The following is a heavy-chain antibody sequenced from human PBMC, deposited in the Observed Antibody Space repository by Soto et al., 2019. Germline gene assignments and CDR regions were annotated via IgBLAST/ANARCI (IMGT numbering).Heavy chain of an antibody. J-gene: IGHJ6*02. CDR1: GFTLSSYD. V-gene: IGHV3-13*01. Sequence: EVQLVESGGGLVQPGGSLRLSCAASGFTLSSYDIHWVRQATGEGLAWVSGIGSGGDTHYADSVKGRFIISREDGKNSLYLQMNNLRVGDTDVYYCTSKTHPTGMEVWGQGATVTVSS. D-gene: IGHD3-9*01. CDR3: TSKTHPTGMEV. CDR2: IGSGGDT.